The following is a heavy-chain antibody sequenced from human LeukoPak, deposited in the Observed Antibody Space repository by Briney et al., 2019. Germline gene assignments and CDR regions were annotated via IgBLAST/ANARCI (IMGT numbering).Heavy chain of an antibody. V-gene: IGHV3-23*01. CDR3: ANEVSSRGDDY. CDR1: GFTVSSNY. D-gene: IGHD6-19*01. Sequence: PGGSLRLSCAASGFTVSSNYMSWVRQAPGKGLEWVSAISGSGGSTYYADSVKGRFTISRDNSKNTLYLQMNSLRAEDTAVYYCANEVSSRGDDYWGQGTLVTVSS. J-gene: IGHJ4*02. CDR2: ISGSGGST.